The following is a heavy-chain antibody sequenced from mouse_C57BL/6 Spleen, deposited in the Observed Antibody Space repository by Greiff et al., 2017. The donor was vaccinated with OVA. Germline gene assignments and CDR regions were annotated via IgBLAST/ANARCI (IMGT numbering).Heavy chain of an antibody. V-gene: IGHV1-64*01. J-gene: IGHJ4*01. CDR1: GYTFTSYW. CDR2: IHPNSGST. CDR3: ARGRDYDGYAMDY. Sequence: QVQLQQPGAELVKPGASVKLSCKASGYTFTSYWMHWVKQRPGQGLEWIGMIHPNSGSTNYNEKFKSKATLTVDKSSSTAYMQLSSLTSEDSAVYYCARGRDYDGYAMDYWGQGTSVTVSS. D-gene: IGHD2-4*01.